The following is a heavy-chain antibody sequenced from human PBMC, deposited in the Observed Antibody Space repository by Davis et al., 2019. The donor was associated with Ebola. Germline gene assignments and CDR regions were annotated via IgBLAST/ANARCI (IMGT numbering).Heavy chain of an antibody. D-gene: IGHD3-9*01. CDR1: GFIISSNY. V-gene: IGHV3-11*04. CDR3: ARDHDWAFDY. Sequence: GGSLRLSCAASGFIISSNYISWVRQAPGKGLEWVSYISSSGSTIYYADSVKGRFTVTRDNVKDSLYLNMNSLRDEDTAVYYCARDHDWAFDYWGQGTLVTVSS. CDR2: ISSSGSTI. J-gene: IGHJ4*02.